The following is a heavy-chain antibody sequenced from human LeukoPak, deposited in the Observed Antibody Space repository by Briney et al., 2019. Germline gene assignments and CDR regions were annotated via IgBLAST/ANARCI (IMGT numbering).Heavy chain of an antibody. CDR2: IKDDGSEK. CDR3: ARHDAFDL. CDR1: GLSISSYW. Sequence: GGSLRLSCAASGLSISSYWMTWVRQAPGKGLEWVANIKDDGSEKDHMDSAMGRFTISRDNAKNTLYLQMNSLRVEDTAVYYCARHDAFDLWGQGTNVIVSS. V-gene: IGHV3-7*01. J-gene: IGHJ3*01.